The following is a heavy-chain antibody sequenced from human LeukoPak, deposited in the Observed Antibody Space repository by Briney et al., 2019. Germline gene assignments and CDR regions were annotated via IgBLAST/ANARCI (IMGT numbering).Heavy chain of an antibody. Sequence: SETLSLTCTVSGFSISSGYYWGWIRQPPGKGLEWIGYIYHSGSTYYNPSLKSRVTISVDRSKNQFSLKLSSVTAADTAVYYCARFVVVPAAIDYWGQGTLVTVSS. J-gene: IGHJ4*02. CDR1: GFSISSGYY. CDR3: ARFVVVPAAIDY. V-gene: IGHV4-38-2*02. D-gene: IGHD2-2*01. CDR2: IYHSGST.